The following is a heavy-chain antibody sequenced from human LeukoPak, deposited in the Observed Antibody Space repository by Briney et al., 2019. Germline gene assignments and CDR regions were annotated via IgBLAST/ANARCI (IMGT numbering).Heavy chain of an antibody. CDR1: GGSISSSSYY. CDR3: ARRSRYCSSTSCYVFDY. D-gene: IGHD2-2*01. J-gene: IGHJ4*02. CDR2: IYYSGST. V-gene: IGHV4-39*01. Sequence: SETLSLTCTVSGGSISSSSYYWGWIRQPPGKGLEWIGSIYYSGSTYYNPSLKSRVTISVDTSKNQFSLKLSSVTAADTAVYYCARRSRYCSSTSCYVFDYWGQGTVVTVSS.